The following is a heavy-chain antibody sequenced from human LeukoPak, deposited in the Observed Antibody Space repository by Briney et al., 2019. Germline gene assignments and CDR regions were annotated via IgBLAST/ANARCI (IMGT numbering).Heavy chain of an antibody. CDR1: GFIFSTYG. V-gene: IGHV3-33*01. J-gene: IGHJ4*02. D-gene: IGHD4-23*01. Sequence: PGGSLRLSCAASGFIFSTYGMHWVRQAPGKGLEWVAVIWYDGSIKYYADSVKGRFTISRDNSKNTLYLQMDSLRAEDSALYYCARAVGPSDYWGQGTLVTVSS. CDR3: ARAVGPSDY. CDR2: IWYDGSIK.